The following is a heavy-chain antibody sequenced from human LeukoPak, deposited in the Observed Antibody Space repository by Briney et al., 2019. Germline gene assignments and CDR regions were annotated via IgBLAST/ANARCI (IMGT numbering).Heavy chain of an antibody. Sequence: GGSLRLSCAASGFTFSSYAMHWVRQAPGKGLEYVSAISSNGGSTYYANSVKGRFTISRDNSKNTLYLQMGSLRAEDMAVYYCARGYCSGGSCYFYYMDVWGKGTTVTVSS. J-gene: IGHJ6*03. CDR2: ISSNGGST. D-gene: IGHD2-15*01. V-gene: IGHV3-64*01. CDR1: GFTFSSYA. CDR3: ARGYCSGGSCYFYYMDV.